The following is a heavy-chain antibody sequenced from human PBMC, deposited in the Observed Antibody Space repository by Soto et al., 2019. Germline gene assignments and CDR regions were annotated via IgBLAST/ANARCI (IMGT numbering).Heavy chain of an antibody. V-gene: IGHV4-34*01. Sequence: QVQLQQWGAGLLKPSETLSLTCAVYGGSFSGHYWSWIRQPPGKGLEWIGEINHSGSTNYNPSLKSRVTISVDTSKNQFSLKLSSVTAADTAVYYCARGLIVVVPYYYYGMDVWGQGTTVTVSS. CDR3: ARGLIVVVPYYYYGMDV. D-gene: IGHD3-22*01. J-gene: IGHJ6*02. CDR1: GGSFSGHY. CDR2: INHSGST.